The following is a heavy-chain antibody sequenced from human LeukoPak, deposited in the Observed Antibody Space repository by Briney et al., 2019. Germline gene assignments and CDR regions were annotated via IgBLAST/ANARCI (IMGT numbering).Heavy chain of an antibody. V-gene: IGHV3-48*04. Sequence: GGSLRLSCAASGFTFSSYSMNWVRQAPGKGLEWVSYISSSSSTIYYAGSVKGRFTISRDNAKNSLYLQMNSLRAEDTAVYYCARGRLAVGGYCSGGSCYSKAFDIWGQGTMVTVSS. J-gene: IGHJ3*02. CDR1: GFTFSSYS. CDR3: ARGRLAVGGYCSGGSCYSKAFDI. CDR2: ISSSSSTI. D-gene: IGHD2-15*01.